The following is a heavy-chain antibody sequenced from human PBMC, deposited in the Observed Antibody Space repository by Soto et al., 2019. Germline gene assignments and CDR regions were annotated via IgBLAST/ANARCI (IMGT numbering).Heavy chain of an antibody. J-gene: IGHJ6*02. Sequence: PSETLSLTCTVSGGSISSYCWSWIRQPPGKGLEWIGYIYYSGSTNYNPSLKSRVTISVDTSKNQFSLKLSSVTAADTAVYYCAGDRGGGFWSGFRNWNGDYGMDVWGQGTTVTVSS. CDR3: AGDRGGGFWSGFRNWNGDYGMDV. CDR2: IYYSGST. D-gene: IGHD3-3*01. V-gene: IGHV4-59*01. CDR1: GGSISSYC.